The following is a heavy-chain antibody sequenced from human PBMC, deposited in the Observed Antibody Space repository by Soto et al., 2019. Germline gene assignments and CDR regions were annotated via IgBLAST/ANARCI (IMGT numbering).Heavy chain of an antibody. J-gene: IGHJ6*02. V-gene: IGHV3-33*01. Sequence: QVQLVESGGGVVQPGRSLRLSCAASGFTFSNYGMQWVRQAPSKGLEWVAVILNDGSNRYHADSVKDRFTISRDNSKNTLYLQMNSLRAEDTAVYYCARDDEYSGNGMDVWGQGTTVIVS. CDR2: ILNDGSNR. CDR3: ARDDEYSGNGMDV. D-gene: IGHD3-10*01. CDR1: GFTFSNYG.